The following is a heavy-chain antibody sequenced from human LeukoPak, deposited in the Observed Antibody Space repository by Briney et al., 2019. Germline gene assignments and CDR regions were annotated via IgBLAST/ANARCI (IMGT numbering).Heavy chain of an antibody. CDR3: ARGPGCVSTSCPYYFDY. Sequence: GASVKVSCKASGYTFTNYDINWVRPASGQGLDWMGWMNPNSGNTGYAQKFQGRVTMTRNTSISTAYMELSSLSSEDTAVYYCARGPGCVSTSCPYYFDYWGQGTLVTVSS. D-gene: IGHD2-2*01. V-gene: IGHV1-8*01. CDR2: MNPNSGNT. CDR1: GYTFTNYD. J-gene: IGHJ4*02.